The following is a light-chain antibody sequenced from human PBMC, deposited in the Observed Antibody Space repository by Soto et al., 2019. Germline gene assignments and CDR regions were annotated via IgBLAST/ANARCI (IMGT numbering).Light chain of an antibody. CDR3: QQYGGSPPYT. Sequence: DIVLTQSPGTLSLSPGERATLSCRASQSVTSNYFAWYQQSPGQAPRLLIYDASSRAAGIPDRFSGSGSGTDFPLTIRRLQPEDFALSDCQQYGGSPPYTFGQGTKLEI. CDR2: DAS. J-gene: IGKJ2*01. CDR1: QSVTSNY. V-gene: IGKV3-20*01.